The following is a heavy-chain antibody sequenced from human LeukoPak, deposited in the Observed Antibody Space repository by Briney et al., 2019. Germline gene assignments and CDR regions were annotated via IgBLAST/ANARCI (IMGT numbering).Heavy chain of an antibody. CDR3: ASLPKYVSSLKGFDI. V-gene: IGHV4-39*01. J-gene: IGHJ3*02. Sequence: SETLSLTCTVSGGSVSSGTYYWGWIRQRPGKGLEWIGSMCYGGTSYYNPSLKSRVTTSVDTSKNQFSLRVNSVTAADTAVYYCASLPKYVSSLKGFDIWGQGTMVAVSS. D-gene: IGHD2/OR15-2a*01. CDR1: GGSVSSGTYY. CDR2: MCYGGTS.